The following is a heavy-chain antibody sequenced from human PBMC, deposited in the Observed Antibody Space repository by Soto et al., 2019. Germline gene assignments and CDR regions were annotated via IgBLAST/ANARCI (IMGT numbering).Heavy chain of an antibody. CDR3: ARDQPPYSSSPRYGMDV. D-gene: IGHD6-6*01. Sequence: QVQLQESGPGLVKPSQTLSLTCTVSGGSISSGDYYWSWIRQPPGKGLEWIGYIYYSGSTYYNPSLKSRVTISVDTSKNQFSLKLSSVTAAGTAVYYCARDQPPYSSSPRYGMDVWGQGTTVTVSS. V-gene: IGHV4-30-4*01. CDR1: GGSISSGDYY. CDR2: IYYSGST. J-gene: IGHJ6*02.